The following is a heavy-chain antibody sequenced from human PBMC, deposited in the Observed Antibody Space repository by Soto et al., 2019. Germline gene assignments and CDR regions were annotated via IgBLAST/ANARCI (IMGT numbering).Heavy chain of an antibody. Sequence: QVQLVQSGAEVKKPGSSVKVSCKASAGTFSSYTISWVRQAPGQGLEWMGRIIPILGIANYAQKFQGRVTITADKSTSTAYMELSSLRSEDTAVYYCARGLEDYGGNSYFDYWGQGTLVTVSS. CDR1: AGTFSSYT. D-gene: IGHD4-17*01. J-gene: IGHJ4*02. CDR3: ARGLEDYGGNSYFDY. V-gene: IGHV1-69*02. CDR2: IIPILGIA.